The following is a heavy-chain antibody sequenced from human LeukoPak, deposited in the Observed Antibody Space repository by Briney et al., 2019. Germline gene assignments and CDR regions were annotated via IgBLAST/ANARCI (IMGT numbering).Heavy chain of an antibody. CDR3: ARDPSHYGDYDY. V-gene: IGHV4-38-2*02. CDR2: IYHSGST. J-gene: IGHJ4*02. D-gene: IGHD4-17*01. CDR1: GYSISSGYY. Sequence: SETLSLTCTVSGYSISSGYYWGWIRQPPGKGLEWIGSIYHSGSTYYNPSLKSRVTISVDTSKNQFSLKLSSVTAADTAVYYCARDPSHYGDYDYWGQGTLVTVSS.